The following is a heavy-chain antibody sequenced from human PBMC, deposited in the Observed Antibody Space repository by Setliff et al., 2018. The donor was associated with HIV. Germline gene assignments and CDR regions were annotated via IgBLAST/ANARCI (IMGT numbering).Heavy chain of an antibody. CDR1: GGSISSSSYY. J-gene: IGHJ6*03. V-gene: IGHV4-39*01. CDR3: ARGRYRSRWYASDHYYIDV. CDR2: MYYRGST. Sequence: SETLSLTCTVSGGSISSSSYYWGWIRQPPGKGLEWIGSMYYRGSTYYNPSLKSRVTISVDTSKNQFSLKLRSVTAADTALYYCARGRYRSRWYASDHYYIDVWGKGTTVTVSS. D-gene: IGHD6-13*01.